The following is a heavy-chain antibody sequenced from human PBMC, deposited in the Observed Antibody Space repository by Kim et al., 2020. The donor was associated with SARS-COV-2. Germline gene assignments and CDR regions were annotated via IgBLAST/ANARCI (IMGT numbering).Heavy chain of an antibody. CDR1: GFTFSSYG. CDR2: ISYDGSNK. J-gene: IGHJ3*02. V-gene: IGHV3-30*18. CDR3: AKDMRLYSGSYSAFDI. D-gene: IGHD1-26*01. Sequence: GGSRLSCAASGFTFSSYGMHWVRQAPGKGLEWVAVISYDGSNKYYADSVKGRFTISRDNSKNTLYLQMNSLRAEDTAVYYCAKDMRLYSGSYSAFDIWGQGTMVTVSS.